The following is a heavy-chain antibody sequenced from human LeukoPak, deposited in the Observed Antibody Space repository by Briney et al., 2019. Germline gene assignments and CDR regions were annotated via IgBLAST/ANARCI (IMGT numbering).Heavy chain of an antibody. CDR2: IGLGGSNI. V-gene: IGHV3-48*03. J-gene: IGHJ4*02. CDR3: ARDAGSSVRGIFDY. CDR1: GFTFSSYE. D-gene: IGHD2-2*01. Sequence: GGSLRLSCEVSGFTFSSYEMTWVRQAPGKGLEWFSYIGLGGSNIYYADSVRGRFTISRDNAKNSLYLQMNSLRAEDTAVYYCARDAGSSVRGIFDYWGQGTLVTVSS.